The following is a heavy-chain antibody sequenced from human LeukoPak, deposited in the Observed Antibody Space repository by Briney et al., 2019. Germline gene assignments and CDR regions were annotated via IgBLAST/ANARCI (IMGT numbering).Heavy chain of an antibody. Sequence: PGGSLRLSCAASGFTVSSNFMAWVRQAPGKGLEWVSVIYGGADTYYADSVKGRFTISRDNSKNTLYLHLNSLRAEDTAVYYCARVDFRGGYYDILTGYYPNHGMDVWGQGTTVTVSS. D-gene: IGHD3-9*01. CDR3: ARVDFRGGYYDILTGYYPNHGMDV. V-gene: IGHV3-53*01. CDR1: GFTVSSNF. CDR2: IYGGADT. J-gene: IGHJ6*02.